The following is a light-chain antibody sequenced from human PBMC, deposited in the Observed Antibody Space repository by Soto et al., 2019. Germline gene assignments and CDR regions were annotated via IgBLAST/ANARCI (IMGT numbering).Light chain of an antibody. CDR1: QSVSSN. CDR2: GAS. J-gene: IGKJ2*01. CDR3: QQYNNWPTYT. V-gene: IGKV3-15*01. Sequence: EIVMTQSPATLSVSPGERATLSCRASQSVSSNLAWYQQKPGQAPRLLIYGASTRATGIPARFSGSRSGTEFTLTLSSLQSEDFAVYYCQQYNNWPTYTFGQGTKLEIK.